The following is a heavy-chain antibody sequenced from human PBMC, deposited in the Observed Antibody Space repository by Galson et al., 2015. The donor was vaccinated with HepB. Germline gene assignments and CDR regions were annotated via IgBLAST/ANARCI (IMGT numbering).Heavy chain of an antibody. CDR1: GFTFSGYA. V-gene: IGHV3-30-3*01. Sequence: SLRLSCAASGFTFSGYAMHWVRQAPGKGLEWVTLISYDGSDKYYADSVQGRFTISRDNSKNTLYLQMNSLRAEDTAMYYCARDSKGFGATEPFDYWGQGTLVTVSS. D-gene: IGHD1-26*01. CDR3: ARDSKGFGATEPFDY. J-gene: IGHJ4*02. CDR2: ISYDGSDK.